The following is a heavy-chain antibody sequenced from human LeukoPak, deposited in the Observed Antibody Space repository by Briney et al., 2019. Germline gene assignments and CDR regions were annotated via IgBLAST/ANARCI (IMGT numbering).Heavy chain of an antibody. CDR2: ISGSGGST. V-gene: IGHV3-23*01. D-gene: IGHD6-13*01. J-gene: IGHJ4*02. CDR3: EIALITASGTALLDY. Sequence: PGGSLRLSCAASGFTFSSYAMSWVRQAPGKGLEWVSAISGSGGSTYYADSVKGRFTISNDNSKNTLYLQMNSLRAQDTAVYYCEIALITASGTALLDYWGQGTLVTVSS. CDR1: GFTFSSYA.